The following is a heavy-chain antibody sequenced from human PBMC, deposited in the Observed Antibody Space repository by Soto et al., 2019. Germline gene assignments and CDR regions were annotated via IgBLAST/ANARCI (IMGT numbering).Heavy chain of an antibody. J-gene: IGHJ6*02. CDR1: GFTFSYYP. CDR2: ISFDGSNK. D-gene: IGHD5-12*01. CDR3: ARVPGDMVAIFYIYNLDGRETLSEVDV. Sequence: QMQLVESGGGAVQPGRSLRLSCAASGFTFSYYPMHWVRQAPGKGLEWVAVISFDGSNKYYADSVKGRFTISRDNSKNTLYIPLNIRRGEDTAVYYCARVPGDMVAIFYIYNLDGRETLSEVDVWSQGTTDTVSS. V-gene: IGHV3-30*04.